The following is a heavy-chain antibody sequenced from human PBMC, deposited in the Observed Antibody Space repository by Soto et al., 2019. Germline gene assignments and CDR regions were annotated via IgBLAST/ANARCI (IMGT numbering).Heavy chain of an antibody. V-gene: IGHV2-5*02. CDR2: IYWDDDK. D-gene: IGHD6-19*01. J-gene: IGHJ4*02. CDR1: GFSLSSTRMA. Sequence: QITLTESGPTLVKPTQTLTLTCTFSGFSLSSTRMAVGWIRQPPGKALEWLALIYWDDDKRYSPFLKSRLTITKDPSKNQVVLTMSNMDPVDTARYYCAHIVVAGLGYYFDYWGQGTLVTVSS. CDR3: AHIVVAGLGYYFDY.